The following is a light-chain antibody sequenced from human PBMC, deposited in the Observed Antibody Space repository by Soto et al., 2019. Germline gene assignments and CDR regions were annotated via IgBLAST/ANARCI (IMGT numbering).Light chain of an antibody. V-gene: IGLV1-44*01. J-gene: IGLJ2*01. Sequence: QLVLTQPPSASGTPGQRVTISCSGSSSNIGSNTVNWYQQLPGTAPKIIIYSNNQRPSGVPDRFSGSKSGTSASLAISGLQSEDEADYYCAAWDDNLNGPVFGGGTKLTVL. CDR2: SNN. CDR3: AAWDDNLNGPV. CDR1: SSNIGSNT.